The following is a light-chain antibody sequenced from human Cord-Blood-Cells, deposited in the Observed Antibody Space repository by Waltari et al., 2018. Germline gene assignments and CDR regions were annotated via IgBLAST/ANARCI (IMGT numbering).Light chain of an antibody. CDR1: SSDVGGYNS. Sequence: QSALTQPASVSGSPGQSLTISCPGTSSDVGGYNSVSWYQQHPGKAPKLMIYEVSNRPSGVSNRFSGSKSGNTASLTISGLQAEDEADYYCSSYTSSSTYVFGTGTKVTVL. CDR3: SSYTSSSTYV. CDR2: EVS. V-gene: IGLV2-14*01. J-gene: IGLJ1*01.